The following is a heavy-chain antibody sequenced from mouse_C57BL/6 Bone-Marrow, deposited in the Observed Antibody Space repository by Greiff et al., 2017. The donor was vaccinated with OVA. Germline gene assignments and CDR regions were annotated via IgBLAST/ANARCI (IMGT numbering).Heavy chain of an antibody. D-gene: IGHD1-1*01. CDR1: GYTFTSYW. V-gene: IGHV1-53*01. CDR2: INPSNGGT. CDR3: ARSLNYYGSSYYFDY. Sequence: QVQLQQPGTELVKPGASVKLSCKASGYTFTSYWMHWVKQRPGQGLEWIGNINPSNGGTNYNEKFKSKATLTVDKSSSTAYMQLSSLTSEDSAVYFCARSLNYYGSSYYFDYWGQGTTLTVSS. J-gene: IGHJ2*01.